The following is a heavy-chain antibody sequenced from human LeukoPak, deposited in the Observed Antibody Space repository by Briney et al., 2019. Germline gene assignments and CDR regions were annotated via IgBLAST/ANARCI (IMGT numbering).Heavy chain of an antibody. J-gene: IGHJ4*02. CDR3: ARGRKDSSGYCFDY. Sequence: PSETLSLTCAVYGGSFSGYYWSWIRQPPGKGLEWIGYIYYSGSTNYNPSLKSRVTISVDTSKNQFSLKLSSVTAADTAVYYCARGRKDSSGYCFDYWGQGTLVTVSS. CDR1: GGSFSGYY. CDR2: IYYSGST. D-gene: IGHD3-22*01. V-gene: IGHV4-59*01.